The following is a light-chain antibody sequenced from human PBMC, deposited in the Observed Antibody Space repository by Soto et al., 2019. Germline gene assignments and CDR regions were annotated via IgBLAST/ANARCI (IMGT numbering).Light chain of an antibody. CDR2: KVS. J-gene: IGKJ1*01. Sequence: DVVMTQSPLSLSVTLGQSASISCRSTQSLLYSDGDTYLNWYHQRPGRSPRRLIHKVSKRDSGVPDRISGSGSGSDFTLEISRVEAEDVGTYYCLQATHWPWTFGQGTKVDI. V-gene: IGKV2-30*01. CDR3: LQATHWPWT. CDR1: QSLLYSDGDTY.